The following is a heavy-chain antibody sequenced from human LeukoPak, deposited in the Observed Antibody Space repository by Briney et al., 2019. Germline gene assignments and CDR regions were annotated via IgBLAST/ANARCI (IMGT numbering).Heavy chain of an antibody. D-gene: IGHD6-19*01. CDR3: ARLWDSSGWYPPPGHFDY. J-gene: IGHJ4*02. V-gene: IGHV5-51*01. CDR1: GYSFTSYW. CDR2: IYPGDSDT. Sequence: GESLKISCKGSGYSFTSYWIGWVRQMPGKGLEWMGIIYPGDSDTRYSPSFQGQVTISADKSISTAYLQWSSLKASDTAMYYCARLWDSSGWYPPPGHFDYWGQGTLVTVSS.